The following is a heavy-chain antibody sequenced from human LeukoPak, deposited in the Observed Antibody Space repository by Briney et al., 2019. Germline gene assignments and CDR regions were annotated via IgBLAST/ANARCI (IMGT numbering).Heavy chain of an antibody. CDR2: IYPGDSDT. Sequence: GESLKISCKGSGYSFTSYWIGWVRQMPGKGLEWMGIIYPGDSDTRYSPSFQGQVTISADKSISTAYLQWSSLKASDTAMYYCARSGYCNSTSCYPDAFDIWGQGTMVTVSS. J-gene: IGHJ3*02. CDR1: GYSFTSYW. V-gene: IGHV5-51*01. CDR3: ARSGYCNSTSCYPDAFDI. D-gene: IGHD2-2*01.